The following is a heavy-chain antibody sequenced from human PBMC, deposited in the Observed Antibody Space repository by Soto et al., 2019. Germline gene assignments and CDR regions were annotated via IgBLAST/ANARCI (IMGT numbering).Heavy chain of an antibody. CDR3: ARSVVAARKPYNWFDP. V-gene: IGHV2-70*01. CDR2: VDWDDDK. D-gene: IGHD2-15*01. CDR1: GFSLRTSGMS. Sequence: SGPTLVNPTQTLTLTCTFSGFSLRTSGMSVSWIRQPPGKALEWLALVDWDDDKYYSTSLKTRLTISKDTSKNQVVLTMTNMVPVDTATYYCARSVVAARKPYNWFDPWGQGTLVTVSS. J-gene: IGHJ5*02.